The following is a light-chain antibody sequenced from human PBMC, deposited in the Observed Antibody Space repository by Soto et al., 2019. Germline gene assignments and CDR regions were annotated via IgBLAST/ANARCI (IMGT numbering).Light chain of an antibody. Sequence: QSVLTQPRSVSGSPGQSVTISCTGTSSDVGGYNYVSWYQQHPGKVPKLMIYEVSNRPSGVSNRFSGSKSGNTASLTISGLQAEDEADYYCSSFTSMSSLVFGGGTKLTVL. CDR1: SSDVGGYNY. CDR2: EVS. CDR3: SSFTSMSSLV. J-gene: IGLJ3*02. V-gene: IGLV2-14*01.